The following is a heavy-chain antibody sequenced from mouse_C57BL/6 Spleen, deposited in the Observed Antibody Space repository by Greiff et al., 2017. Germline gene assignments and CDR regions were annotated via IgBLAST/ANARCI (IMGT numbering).Heavy chain of an antibody. CDR2: IDPSDSYT. J-gene: IGHJ3*01. V-gene: IGHV1-50*01. CDR1: GYTFTSYW. Sequence: VQLQQSGAELVKPGASVKLSCKASGYTFTSYWMQWVKQRPGQGLEWIGEIDPSDSYTNYNQKFKGKATLTVDTSSSTAYMQLSSLTSEDSAVYYCARSRAITTVVDYWGQGTLVTVSA. CDR3: ARSRAITTVVDY. D-gene: IGHD1-1*01.